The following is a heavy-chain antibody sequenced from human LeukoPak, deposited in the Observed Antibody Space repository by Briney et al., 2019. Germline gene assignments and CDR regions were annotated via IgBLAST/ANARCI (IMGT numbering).Heavy chain of an antibody. CDR1: GLTVGDYG. CDR2: INWSGEST. Sequence: GGSLRLSCAASGLTVGDYGMSWVRQAPGKGLEWVPGINWSGESTGYADSVKGRFTISRDNAENALYQQMNSLRAEDTALYYCARDLSSSWYSLGYWGRGTLVTVSS. J-gene: IGHJ4*02. CDR3: ARDLSSSWYSLGY. D-gene: IGHD6-13*01. V-gene: IGHV3-20*04.